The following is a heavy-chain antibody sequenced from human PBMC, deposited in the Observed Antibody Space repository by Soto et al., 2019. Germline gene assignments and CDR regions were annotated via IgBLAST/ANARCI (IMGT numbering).Heavy chain of an antibody. V-gene: IGHV4-39*01. Sequence: QLHLQESGPGRVKPSETLSLTCSVSGGSISTSGSYWGWVRQAPEKGLEWIGSAYYVGPINYNPSLKPRVAISVDTSKNQFSLKLTSVTAADTAVYYCARLPLVRGVPAWGQGTLVTVSS. J-gene: IGHJ5*02. CDR1: GGSISTSGSY. CDR3: ARLPLVRGVPA. CDR2: AYYVGPI. D-gene: IGHD3-10*01.